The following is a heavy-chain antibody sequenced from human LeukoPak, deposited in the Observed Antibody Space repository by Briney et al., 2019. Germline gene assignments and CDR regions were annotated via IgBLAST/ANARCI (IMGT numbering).Heavy chain of an antibody. CDR1: GFTFSSYG. D-gene: IGHD4-23*01. V-gene: IGHV3-30*02. CDR2: IRYDGSNK. Sequence: GGSLRLSCAASGFTFSSYGMHWVRQAPGKGLEWVAFIRYDGSNKYYADSVKGRFTISRDNSKNTLYLQMNSLRAEDTAVYYCAKELGWRDPGDIWGQGTMVTVSS. J-gene: IGHJ3*02. CDR3: AKELGWRDPGDI.